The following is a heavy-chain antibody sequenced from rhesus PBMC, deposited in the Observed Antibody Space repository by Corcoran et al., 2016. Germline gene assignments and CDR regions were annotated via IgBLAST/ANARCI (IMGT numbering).Heavy chain of an antibody. Sequence: QVQLQQWGEGLVKPSETLSLTCAVYGGSISGYYYWSWIRQPPGKVLEWIGYIYGNSASTNYNPSLKNRDTISKDTSKNQFSLKLSSVTAADTAVDDCARRGLIKWLRGGFDVWGPGVLVTVSS. CDR1: GGSISGYYY. D-gene: IGHD2-21*01. CDR2: IYGNSAST. CDR3: ARRGLIKWLRGGFDV. J-gene: IGHJ5-1*01. V-gene: IGHV4-73*01.